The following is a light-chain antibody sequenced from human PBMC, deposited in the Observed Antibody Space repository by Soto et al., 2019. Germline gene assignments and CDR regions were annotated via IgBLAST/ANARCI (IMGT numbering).Light chain of an antibody. V-gene: IGKV3D-7*01. J-gene: IGKJ1*01. CDR1: QRVSSSY. CDR2: GAS. Sequence: PGERVTLSCRASQRVSSSYLTWYQQKPGQAPRLLIYGASTRATSIPARFSGSGSGTDFTLTINSLQPEDFAVYYCQQDYNSWTFGQGTKVEIK. CDR3: QQDYNSWT.